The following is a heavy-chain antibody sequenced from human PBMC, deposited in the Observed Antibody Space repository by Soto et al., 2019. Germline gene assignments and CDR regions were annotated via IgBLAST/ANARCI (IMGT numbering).Heavy chain of an antibody. Sequence: EVQLLESGGGLVQPGGSLRLSCAASGFTFSSYAMSWVRKAPGKGLEWVSAISGSGGSTYYADSVKGRFTISRDNSKNTLYLQMNSLRAEDTAVYYCAKAPYDYGDYGDFDYWGQGTLVTVSS. V-gene: IGHV3-23*01. D-gene: IGHD4-17*01. CDR2: ISGSGGST. CDR3: AKAPYDYGDYGDFDY. J-gene: IGHJ4*02. CDR1: GFTFSSYA.